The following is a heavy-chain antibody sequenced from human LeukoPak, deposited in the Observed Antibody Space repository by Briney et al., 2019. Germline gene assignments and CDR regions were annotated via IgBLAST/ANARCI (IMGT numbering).Heavy chain of an antibody. J-gene: IGHJ4*02. CDR1: GGSISSYY. D-gene: IGHD4-17*01. CDR3: AGSYGDHKYFFDY. V-gene: IGHV4-59*13. CDR2: IFYSGST. Sequence: PSETLSLTCTVSGGSISSYYWNWIRQPPGKGLGWIGYIFYSGSTNYNPSLKSRVTISVDTSKNQFSLKVNSVTAADTALYYCAGSYGDHKYFFDYWGQGTLVTVSS.